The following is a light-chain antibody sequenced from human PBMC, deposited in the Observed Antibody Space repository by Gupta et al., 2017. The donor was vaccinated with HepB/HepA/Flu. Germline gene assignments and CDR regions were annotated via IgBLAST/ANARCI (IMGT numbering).Light chain of an antibody. J-gene: IGLJ1*01. Sequence: GQRVTISCTGSSSNIGAGYDVHWYQQVPGTTPKLLIYGSTNRPSGVPDRFSGSKSGTSASLAITGLQADDEADYYCQSYDYSLSGLVFGAGTKFTVL. CDR1: SSNIGAGYD. V-gene: IGLV1-40*01. CDR2: GST. CDR3: QSYDYSLSGLV.